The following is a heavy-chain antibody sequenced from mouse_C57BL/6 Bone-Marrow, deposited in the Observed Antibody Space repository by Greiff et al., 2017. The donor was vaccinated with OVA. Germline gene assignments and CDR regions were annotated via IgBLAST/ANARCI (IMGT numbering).Heavy chain of an antibody. J-gene: IGHJ2*01. CDR2: IHPNSGST. V-gene: IGHV1-64*01. CDR1: GYTFTSYW. Sequence: QVHVKQSGAELVKPGASVKLSCKASGYTFTSYWMHWVKQRPGQGLEWIGMIHPNSGSTNYNEKFKSKATLTVDKSSSTAYMQLSSLTSEDSAVYYCARDRQHYNRPGYWGQGTTLTVSS. D-gene: IGHD1-3*01. CDR3: ARDRQHYNRPGY.